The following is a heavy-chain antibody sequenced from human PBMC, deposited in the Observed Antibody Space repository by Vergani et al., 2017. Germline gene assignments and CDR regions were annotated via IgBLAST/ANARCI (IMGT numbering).Heavy chain of an antibody. J-gene: IGHJ6*02. CDR2: ISYDGRNK. CDR3: AKREVSPYYYYGMDF. V-gene: IGHV3-30*18. D-gene: IGHD1-26*01. CDR1: GFTLSRYG. Sequence: VKMVESGGGVVQPGRSLRFSCAASGFTLSRYGMHWVRQAPGKGLEWVAVISYDGRNKYYADSVKGGLSISRDNSKNTLYLQMNSLRAEDTAVYYCAKREVSPYYYYGMDFWGQGTTVTVSS.